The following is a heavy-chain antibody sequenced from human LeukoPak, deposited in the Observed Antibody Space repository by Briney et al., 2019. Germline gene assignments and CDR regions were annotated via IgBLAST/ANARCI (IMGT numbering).Heavy chain of an antibody. Sequence: PSETLSLTCAVYGGSFSGYYWSWIRQPPGKGLEWIGEINHSGSTNYNPSLKSRVTISVDTSKNQFSLKLSSVTAADTAVYYCARGGGRRRDYDFWSGYRGWFDPWGQGTLVTASS. CDR1: GGSFSGYY. D-gene: IGHD3-3*01. CDR2: INHSGST. CDR3: ARGGGRRRDYDFWSGYRGWFDP. V-gene: IGHV4-34*01. J-gene: IGHJ5*02.